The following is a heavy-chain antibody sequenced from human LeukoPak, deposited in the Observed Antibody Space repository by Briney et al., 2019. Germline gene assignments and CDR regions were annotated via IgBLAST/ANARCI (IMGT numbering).Heavy chain of an antibody. V-gene: IGHV4-59*01. J-gene: IGHJ3*02. CDR2: IYYSGST. CDR3: ARTMVRGVRVAFDI. D-gene: IGHD3-10*01. Sequence: SGTLSLTCTVSGGSLSSYYWSWIRQPPGKGLGWIGYIYYSGSTNYNPSLKSRVTISVDTSKNQFSLKLSSVTAADTAVYYCARTMVRGVRVAFDIWGQGTMVTVSS. CDR1: GGSLSSYY.